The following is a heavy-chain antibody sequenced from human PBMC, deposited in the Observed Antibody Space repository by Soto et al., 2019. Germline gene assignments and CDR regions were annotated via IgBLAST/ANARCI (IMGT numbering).Heavy chain of an antibody. CDR2: IYYSGTT. CDR1: GASISSFH. Sequence: AETLSLTCTVSGASISSFHWTWIRQPPGKGLEWIGCIYYSGTTDYNPSLKSRVTISVDTSKNQFSLKLSSVTAADTAVYYCARAGADDYYYYMDVWGKGTTVTV. D-gene: IGHD3-10*01. CDR3: ARAGADDYYYYMDV. J-gene: IGHJ6*03. V-gene: IGHV4-59*01.